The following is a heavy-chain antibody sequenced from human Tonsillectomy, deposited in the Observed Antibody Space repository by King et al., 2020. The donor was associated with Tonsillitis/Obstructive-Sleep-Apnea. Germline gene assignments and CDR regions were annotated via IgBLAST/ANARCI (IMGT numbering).Heavy chain of an antibody. CDR2: ISWNSGSI. D-gene: IGHD1-26*01. Sequence: VQLVESGGGLVQPGRSLRLSCAASGFTFDDYAMHWVRQAPGKGLEWVSGISWNSGSIGYADSVKGRFTISRDNAKNSLYLQMNSLRAEDTALYYCAKDMGGVIVGATTPFDYWGQGTLVTVSS. CDR1: GFTFDDYA. CDR3: AKDMGGVIVGATTPFDY. V-gene: IGHV3-9*01. J-gene: IGHJ4*02.